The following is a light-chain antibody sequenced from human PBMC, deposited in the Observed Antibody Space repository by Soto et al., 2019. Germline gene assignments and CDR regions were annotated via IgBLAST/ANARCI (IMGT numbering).Light chain of an antibody. V-gene: IGKV1-6*01. Sequence: AIQVTQSPSSLSASVGDRVTITCRASQGIRSDLGWYQQKPGKAPKLLIFAASSLHSGVPSRFSGSGSGTDFTLTISSLQPEDFATYYCLQANNYPWTFGQGTKVEIK. CDR2: AAS. J-gene: IGKJ1*01. CDR3: LQANNYPWT. CDR1: QGIRSD.